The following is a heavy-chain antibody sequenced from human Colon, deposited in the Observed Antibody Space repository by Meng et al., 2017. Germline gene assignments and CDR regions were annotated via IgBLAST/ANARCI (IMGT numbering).Heavy chain of an antibody. CDR3: ATASDSTGWYPFDY. V-gene: IGHV3-30*03. J-gene: IGHJ4*02. CDR1: GFTFSTYG. CDR2: ISYEGSNK. D-gene: IGHD6-19*01. Sequence: GGSLRLSCAASGFTFSTYGMHWVRQTPGKGLEWLPVISYEGSNKHYSDSVKGRFTISRDNSKNTVYLQMDRLRGDDTAIYFCATASDSTGWYPFDYWGQGTLVTVSS.